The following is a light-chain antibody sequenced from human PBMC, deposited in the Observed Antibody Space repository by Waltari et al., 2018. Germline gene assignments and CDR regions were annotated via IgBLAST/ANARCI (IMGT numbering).Light chain of an antibody. Sequence: QSVLTQPPSVSGAPGQRVTISCTGTSSNFGAGYDVHWYQHLPGRAPKLLIKENRKRPSGVPDRFSGSKSGTSASLAITGLQAEDEAHYYCQSFDTSLGGSVFGTGTKVSVL. V-gene: IGLV1-40*01. CDR2: ENR. CDR3: QSFDTSLGGSV. CDR1: SSNFGAGYD. J-gene: IGLJ1*01.